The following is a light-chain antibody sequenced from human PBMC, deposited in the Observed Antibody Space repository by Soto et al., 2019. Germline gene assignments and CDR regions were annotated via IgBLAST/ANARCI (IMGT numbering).Light chain of an antibody. J-gene: IGKJ1*01. CDR3: QQYETTPWT. Sequence: EIVLTQSPGTLSLSPGERATLSCRASQTVLNNYLTWYQQKPGQAPRRLIFGASIRATGIPDRFSGSGSGTDFTLTNSRLEPEDFAVYFCQQYETTPWTFGQGTKVDIK. V-gene: IGKV3-20*01. CDR2: GAS. CDR1: QTVLNNY.